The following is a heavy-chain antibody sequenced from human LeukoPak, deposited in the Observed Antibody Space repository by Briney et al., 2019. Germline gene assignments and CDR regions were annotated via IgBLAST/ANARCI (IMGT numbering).Heavy chain of an antibody. CDR3: ARHPYDLWSGYYPHFDY. D-gene: IGHD3-3*01. V-gene: IGHV4-38-2*01. Sequence: SETLSLTCAVSGYSISSGYYWGWIRQPPGKGLEWIGSIYHSGSTYYNPSLKSRVTISVDTSKNQFSLKLSSVTAADTAVYYCARHPYDLWSGYYPHFDYWGQGTLVTVSS. CDR1: GYSISSGYY. J-gene: IGHJ4*02. CDR2: IYHSGST.